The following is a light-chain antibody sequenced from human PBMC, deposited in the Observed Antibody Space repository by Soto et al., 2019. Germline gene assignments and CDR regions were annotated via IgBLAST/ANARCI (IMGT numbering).Light chain of an antibody. CDR1: QSMSSY. V-gene: IGKV1-9*01. Sequence: IQLTQYQSFLSASVGDRVTITCRSRQSMSSYRSWDQQKPRKAPDLLIYSSSTLQSGGPSRSSCSGSETEFSFTIRALKLQDFATYYCQQLSRNTLSFGRGTKVDIK. CDR2: SSS. J-gene: IGKJ4*01. CDR3: QQLSRNTLS.